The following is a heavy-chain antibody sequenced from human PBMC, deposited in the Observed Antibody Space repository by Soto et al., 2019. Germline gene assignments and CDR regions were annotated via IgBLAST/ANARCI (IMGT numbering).Heavy chain of an antibody. J-gene: IGHJ4*02. CDR3: ARGEGYSYGTIFDY. CDR2: INHSGST. V-gene: IGHV4-34*01. Sequence: SETLSLTCAVYGGSFSGYYWSWIRQPPGKGLEWIGGINHSGSTNYNPSLKSRVTISVDTSKNQFSLKLSSVTAADTAVYYCARGEGYSYGTIFDYWGQGTLVTVSS. D-gene: IGHD5-18*01. CDR1: GGSFSGYY.